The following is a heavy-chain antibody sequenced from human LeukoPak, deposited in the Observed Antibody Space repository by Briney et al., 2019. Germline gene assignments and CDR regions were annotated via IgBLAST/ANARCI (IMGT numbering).Heavy chain of an antibody. J-gene: IGHJ4*02. CDR1: GYTFTGYY. D-gene: IGHD3-22*01. CDR2: INPNSGGT. Sequence: ASVKVSCKASGYTFTGYYMHWVRQAPGQGLEWMGLINPNSGGTNYAQKFQGRVTMTRDTSISTAYMELSRLRSDDTAVYYCALRGDYYDSSGYTDYWGQGTLVTVSS. CDR3: ALRGDYYDSSGYTDY. V-gene: IGHV1-2*02.